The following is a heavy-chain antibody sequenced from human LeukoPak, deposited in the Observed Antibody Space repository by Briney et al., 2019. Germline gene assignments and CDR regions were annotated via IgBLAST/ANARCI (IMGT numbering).Heavy chain of an antibody. V-gene: IGHV3-48*01. CDR2: IRSSSSTI. CDR1: GFTFSSYE. CDR3: ARSLRNAFDI. J-gene: IGHJ3*02. Sequence: PGGSLRLSCAASGFTFSSYEMNWVRQAPGKGLEWVSYIRSSSSTIYYADSVKGRFTISTDNANNSLYLQMNSLRAEDTAVYYCARSLRNAFDIWDQGTMVTVSS. D-gene: IGHD3-3*01.